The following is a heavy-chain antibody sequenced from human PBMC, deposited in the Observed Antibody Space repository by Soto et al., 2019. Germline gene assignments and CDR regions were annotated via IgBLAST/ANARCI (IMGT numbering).Heavy chain of an antibody. V-gene: IGHV3-23*01. D-gene: IGHD6-19*01. Sequence: PGGSLRLSCAASGFTFSSYAMSWVRQAPGKGLEWVSAISGSGGSTYYADSVKGRFTISRDNSKNTLYPQMNSLRAEDTAVYYCAKDRSQQWREYYFDYWGQGTLVTVSS. CDR3: AKDRSQQWREYYFDY. J-gene: IGHJ4*02. CDR2: ISGSGGST. CDR1: GFTFSSYA.